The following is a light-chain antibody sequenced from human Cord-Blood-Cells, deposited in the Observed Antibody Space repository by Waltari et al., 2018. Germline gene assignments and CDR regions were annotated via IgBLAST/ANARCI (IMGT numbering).Light chain of an antibody. CDR2: RNN. CDR1: SSNIGSNY. CDR3: AAWDDSLSGWV. Sequence: QSVLTQPPSASGTPGQRVTIACSGSSSNIGSNYVYCYQQLPGTAPKLLIYRNNQRPSGVPDRFSGSKSGTSASLAISGLRSEDEADYYCAAWDDSLSGWVFGGG. J-gene: IGLJ3*02. V-gene: IGLV1-47*01.